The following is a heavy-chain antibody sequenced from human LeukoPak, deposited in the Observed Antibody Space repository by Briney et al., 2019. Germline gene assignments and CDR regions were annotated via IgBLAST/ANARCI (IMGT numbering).Heavy chain of an antibody. Sequence: GGSLRLSCAASGLTFSNYWMHWVRQTPGKRLVWVSRINSDGSDTTHADSVKGRFTISRDNAKNTLYLQMNSLRVEDTAVYYCARDRMVGEPFDYRGQGTLVTVSS. J-gene: IGHJ4*02. CDR2: INSDGSDT. V-gene: IGHV3-74*01. D-gene: IGHD3-16*01. CDR3: ARDRMVGEPFDY. CDR1: GLTFSNYW.